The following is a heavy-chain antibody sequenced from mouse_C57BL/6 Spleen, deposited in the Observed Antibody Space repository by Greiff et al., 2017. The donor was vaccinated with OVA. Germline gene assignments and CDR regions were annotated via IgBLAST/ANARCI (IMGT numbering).Heavy chain of an antibody. Sequence: EVQLQQSGPELVKPGASVKISCKASGYTFTDYYMHWVKQSHGKSLEWIGDINPNNGGTSYNQKFKGKATLTVDKSSSTAYMELRSLTSEDSAVYYCARRGAMDYWGQGTSVTVSS. CDR2: INPNNGGT. CDR1: GYTFTDYY. CDR3: ARRGAMDY. J-gene: IGHJ4*01. V-gene: IGHV1-26*01.